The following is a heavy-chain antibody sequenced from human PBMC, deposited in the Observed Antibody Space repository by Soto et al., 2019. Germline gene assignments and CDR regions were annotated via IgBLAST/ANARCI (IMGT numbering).Heavy chain of an antibody. D-gene: IGHD6-13*01. V-gene: IGHV5-51*01. J-gene: IGHJ6*02. CDR2: IYPGDSDT. CDR3: AKTAAGAKNYSGMDV. Sequence: KGLEWMGIIYPGDSDTRYSPSFQGQVTISADKSISTAYLQWSSLKASDTAMYYCAKTAAGAKNYSGMDVWAQ.